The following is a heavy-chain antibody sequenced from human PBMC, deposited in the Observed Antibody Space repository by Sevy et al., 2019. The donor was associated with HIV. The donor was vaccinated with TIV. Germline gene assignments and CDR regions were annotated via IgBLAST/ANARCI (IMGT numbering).Heavy chain of an antibody. J-gene: IGHJ4*02. CDR3: ATSRSGYFDSSGYYIY. CDR2: IYPDDSDT. D-gene: IGHD3-22*01. V-gene: IGHV5-51*01. Sequence: LKISCKGSGYSFTSHWIGWVRHMPGKGLEWMGIIYPDDSDTRYSPSFQGQVTFSADKSISTAYLQWSSLKASDTAMYYCATSRSGYFDSSGYYIYWGQGTLVTVSS. CDR1: GYSFTSHW.